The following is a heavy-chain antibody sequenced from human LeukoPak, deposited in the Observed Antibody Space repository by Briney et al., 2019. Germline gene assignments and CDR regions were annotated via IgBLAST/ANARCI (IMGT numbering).Heavy chain of an antibody. CDR1: GGSFSGYY. CDR2: INHSGST. D-gene: IGHD6-13*01. J-gene: IGHJ2*01. V-gene: IGHV4-34*01. CDR3: ARLRAGKKQLVLSYFDL. Sequence: SETLSLTCAVYGGSFSGYYWSWIRQPPGKGLEWIGGINHSGSTNYNPSLKSRVTISVDTSKNQFSLKLSSVTAADTAVYYCARLRAGKKQLVLSYFDLWGRGTLVTVSS.